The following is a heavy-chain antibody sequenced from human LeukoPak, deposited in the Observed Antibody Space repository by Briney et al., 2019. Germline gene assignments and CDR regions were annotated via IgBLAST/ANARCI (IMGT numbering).Heavy chain of an antibody. D-gene: IGHD6-19*01. Sequence: GGSLRLSCAASGFTVSNNFRGWVRQAPGTGLEWVSGIYVDGSTYYADSAKGRFTISRHNSENTLYLQMSSPRPEDTAVYYCARESSVSGWYIYWGQGTLVTVSS. CDR3: ARESSVSGWYIY. CDR2: IYVDGST. V-gene: IGHV3-53*04. CDR1: GFTVSNNF. J-gene: IGHJ4*02.